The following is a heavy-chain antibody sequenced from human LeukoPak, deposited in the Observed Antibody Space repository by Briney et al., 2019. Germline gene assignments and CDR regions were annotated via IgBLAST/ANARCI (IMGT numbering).Heavy chain of an antibody. Sequence: GGSLRLSCAASGFTFSDYYMSWIRQVPGKGLEWVSYISSSGSTIYYADSVKGRFTISRDNAKNSLYLQMNSLRAEDTAVYYCARVHYPYSSGYYYSYFDYWGQGTLVTVSS. D-gene: IGHD3-22*01. CDR1: GFTFSDYY. V-gene: IGHV3-11*01. CDR3: ARVHYPYSSGYYYSYFDY. CDR2: ISSSGSTI. J-gene: IGHJ4*02.